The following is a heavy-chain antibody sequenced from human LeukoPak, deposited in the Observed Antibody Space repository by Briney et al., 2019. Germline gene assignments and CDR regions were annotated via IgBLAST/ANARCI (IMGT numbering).Heavy chain of an antibody. CDR2: ISSSSSTI. J-gene: IGHJ4*02. CDR3: ATITYFDYIWGRFVS. D-gene: IGHD3-16*01. Sequence: PGGSLRLSCAASGFTFSDYYMSWIRQAPGEGLECLSYISSSSSTIHYADSVKGRFTISRDNAKNSLYLQMNSLRAEDTAVYYCATITYFDYIWGRFVSWGQGTLVTVSS. CDR1: GFTFSDYY. V-gene: IGHV3-11*01.